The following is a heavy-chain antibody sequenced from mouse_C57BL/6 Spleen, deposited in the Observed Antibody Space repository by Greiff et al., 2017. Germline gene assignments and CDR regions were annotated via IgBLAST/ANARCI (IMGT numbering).Heavy chain of an antibody. CDR2: IYPGSGST. J-gene: IGHJ2*01. CDR3: ARGEGVLVCDGYPFDY. Sequence: QVQLQQPGAELVKPGASVKMSCKASGYTFTSYWITWVKQRPGQGLEWIGDIYPGSGSTNYNEKFKSKATLTVDTSSSTAYMQLSSLTSEDSAFYCCARGEGVLVCDGYPFDYWGQGTTLTVSS. CDR1: GYTFTSYW. V-gene: IGHV1-55*01. D-gene: IGHD2-3*01.